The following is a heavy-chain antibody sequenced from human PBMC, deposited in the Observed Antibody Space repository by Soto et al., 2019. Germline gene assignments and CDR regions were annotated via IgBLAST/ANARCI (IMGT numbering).Heavy chain of an antibody. CDR1: GGSISNYF. CDR2: IYYNGST. D-gene: IGHD3-3*01. Sequence: TLSLTCTVSGGSISNYFWSWIRQPPGKGLEWVGFIYYNGSTQYNPSLKSRVTMSVDTSKNQFSLKLNSVTAADTAVYHCAREPSWSGYFEFWGQGALVTVSS. J-gene: IGHJ4*02. CDR3: AREPSWSGYFEF. V-gene: IGHV4-59*01.